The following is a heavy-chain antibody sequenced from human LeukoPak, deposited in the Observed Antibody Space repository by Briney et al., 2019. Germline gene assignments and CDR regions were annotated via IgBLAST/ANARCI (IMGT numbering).Heavy chain of an antibody. CDR1: GGSIXSYY. Sequence: SETLSLTCTVSGGSIXSYYWSWIRQPPGKGLEWIGYIYYSGSTNYNPSLKSRVTISVDTSKNQFSLKLSSVTAADTAVYYCARAPHSGSYWYYYYGMDVWGQGTTVTVSS. J-gene: IGHJ6*02. CDR2: IYYSGST. CDR3: ARAPHSGSYWYYYYGMDV. V-gene: IGHV4-59*01. D-gene: IGHD3-10*01.